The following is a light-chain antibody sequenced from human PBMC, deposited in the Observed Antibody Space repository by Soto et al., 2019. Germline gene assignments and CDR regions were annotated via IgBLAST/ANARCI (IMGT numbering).Light chain of an antibody. CDR2: GVS. J-gene: IGKJ1*01. CDR3: QQYNNWPGT. CDR1: QSVTSN. Sequence: EIVMTQAPATLSVSPGERATLPCRASQSVTSNLAWYQQKPGQAPRLLMYGVSTRATGIPARFGGSGSATEFTLTISSLQSEDFAVYYCQQYNNWPGTFGQGTKVDIK. V-gene: IGKV3-15*01.